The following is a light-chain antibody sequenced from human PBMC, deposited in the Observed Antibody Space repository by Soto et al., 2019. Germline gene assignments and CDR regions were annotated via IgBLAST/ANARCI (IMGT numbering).Light chain of an antibody. CDR1: HYISTY. CDR3: QQTYRIPLP. CDR2: AAS. J-gene: IGKJ3*01. V-gene: IGKV1-39*01. Sequence: DIQMTQSPSSLSGSVGGRFAISCRASHYISTYLNWYQQRPGKAPKLLIYAASSLQSGVPSRFSGSGSGTDFTITIRSMQPEDFAIYCCQQTYRIPLPFGRGPHLDIK.